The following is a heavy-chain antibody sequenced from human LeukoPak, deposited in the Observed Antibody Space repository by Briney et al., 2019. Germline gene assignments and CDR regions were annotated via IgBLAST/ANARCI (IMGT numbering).Heavy chain of an antibody. D-gene: IGHD3-3*01. J-gene: IGHJ4*02. CDR2: IYYSGST. CDR3: ARATYYDFWSGYYIDSYFDY. Sequence: PSETLSLTCTVSGGPISSSSYYWGWIRQPPGKGLEWIGSIYYSGSTYYNPSLKSRVTISVDTSKNQFSLKLSSVTAVDTAVYYCARATYYDFWSGYYIDSYFDYWGQGTLVTVSS. CDR1: GGPISSSSYY. V-gene: IGHV4-39*01.